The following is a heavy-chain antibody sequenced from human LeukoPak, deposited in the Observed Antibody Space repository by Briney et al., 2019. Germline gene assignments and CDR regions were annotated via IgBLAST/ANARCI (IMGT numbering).Heavy chain of an antibody. V-gene: IGHV3-21*01. J-gene: IGHJ4*02. CDR3: ARDLQLVGATNIVDY. Sequence: PGGSLRLSCAATGFTFSSYSMNWVRQAPGKGLGWVSSIISSSSYIYYADSVKGRFTISRDNAKNSLYLQMNSLRAEDTAVYYCARDLQLVGATNIVDYWGQGTLVTVSS. D-gene: IGHD1-26*01. CDR2: IISSSSYI. CDR1: GFTFSSYS.